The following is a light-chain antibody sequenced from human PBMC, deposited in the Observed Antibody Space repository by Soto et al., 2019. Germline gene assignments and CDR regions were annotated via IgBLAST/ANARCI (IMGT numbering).Light chain of an antibody. CDR3: QQYNIWPRP. CDR2: GAS. CDR1: QSVSNN. Sequence: VAVSVTTRERATLSCRTSQSVSNNLAWYQQKPGQAPRLLIYGASTRATGIPARFSGSGSGTEFTLTISSLQSEDFGVYYCQQYNIWPRPFGEGA. J-gene: IGKJ1*01. V-gene: IGKV3-15*01.